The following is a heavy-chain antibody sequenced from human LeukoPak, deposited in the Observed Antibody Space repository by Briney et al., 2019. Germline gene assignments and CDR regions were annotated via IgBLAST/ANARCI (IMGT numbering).Heavy chain of an antibody. V-gene: IGHV3-21*01. J-gene: IGHJ4*02. CDR1: GYTFTTYG. CDR2: ISKSTSYI. Sequence: SCKASGYTFTTYGMNWVRQAPGKGPEWVSSISKSTSYIYYADSVKGRFTISRDNAKNSLFLQMNSLRAEDTAVYYRARDDAYHFGSGTYYKAFDYWGQGTLVTVSS. CDR3: ARDDAYHFGSGTYYKAFDY. D-gene: IGHD3-10*01.